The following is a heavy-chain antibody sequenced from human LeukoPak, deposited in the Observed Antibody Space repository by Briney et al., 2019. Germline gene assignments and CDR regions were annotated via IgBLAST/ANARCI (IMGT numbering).Heavy chain of an antibody. V-gene: IGHV4-59*01. Sequence: SQTLPLTCTVSGGSISTYYWSWIRQPPGEGLEWIGYIHYGGSTTYNPSLTSRVTMSLDTSKNQFSLKLSSVTAADTAVYYCARTGRDAYNPADYWGQGTLVTVSS. D-gene: IGHD5-24*01. CDR1: GGSISTYY. CDR3: ARTGRDAYNPADY. CDR2: IHYGGST. J-gene: IGHJ4*02.